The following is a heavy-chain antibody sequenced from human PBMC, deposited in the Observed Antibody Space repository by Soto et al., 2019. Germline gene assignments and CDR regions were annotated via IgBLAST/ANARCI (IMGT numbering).Heavy chain of an antibody. V-gene: IGHV3-21*04. J-gene: IGHJ6*02. CDR3: APTDIVVVPAAPGV. CDR1: GFTFSSYS. CDR2: ISSSSSYI. Sequence: GGSLRLSCAASGFTFSSYSMNWVRQAPGKGLEWVSSISSSSSYIYYADSVKGRFTISRDNAKNSLYLQMNSLRAEDTAVYYCAPTDIVVVPAAPGVWGQGTTVTVSS. D-gene: IGHD2-2*01.